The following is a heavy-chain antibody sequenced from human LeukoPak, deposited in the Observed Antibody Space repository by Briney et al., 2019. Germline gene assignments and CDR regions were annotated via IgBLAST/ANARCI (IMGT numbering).Heavy chain of an antibody. Sequence: SETLSLTCAVYGGSSSGYYWSWIRQPPGKGLEWIGEINHSGSTNYNPPLKSRVTISVDTSKNQFSLKLSSVTAADTAVYYCARGYYDSSGYYYAFYYYGMDVWGQGTTVTVSS. V-gene: IGHV4-34*01. CDR1: GGSSSGYY. CDR3: ARGYYDSSGYYYAFYYYGMDV. CDR2: INHSGST. J-gene: IGHJ6*02. D-gene: IGHD3-22*01.